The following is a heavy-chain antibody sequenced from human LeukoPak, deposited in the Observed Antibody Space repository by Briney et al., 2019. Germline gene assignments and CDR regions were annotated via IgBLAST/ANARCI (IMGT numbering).Heavy chain of an antibody. J-gene: IGHJ4*02. Sequence: GRSLRLSCAASGFTFSIYAIHWVRQAPGKGLEWVAVISYDGSNEYYADSVKGRFTISRDNSKNTLYLQMNSLTVEDTAVYYCARDRLWSPDYWGQGTLVTVSP. CDR1: GFTFSIYA. D-gene: IGHD3-10*01. V-gene: IGHV3-30-3*01. CDR3: ARDRLWSPDY. CDR2: ISYDGSNE.